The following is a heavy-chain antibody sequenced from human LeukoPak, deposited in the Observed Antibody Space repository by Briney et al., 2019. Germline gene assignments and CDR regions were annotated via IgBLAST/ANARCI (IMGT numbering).Heavy chain of an antibody. CDR1: GGSFSGYY. V-gene: IGHV4-34*01. CDR2: INHSGST. Sequence: SETLSLTCAVYGGSFSGYYWSWIRQPPGKGLEWIGEINHSGSTNYNPSLKSRVTISVDTSKNQFSLKLSSVTAADTAVYYCARLRAAAGSRWSSKTNDYWGQGTLVTVSS. D-gene: IGHD6-13*01. CDR3: ARLRAAAGSRWSSKTNDY. J-gene: IGHJ4*02.